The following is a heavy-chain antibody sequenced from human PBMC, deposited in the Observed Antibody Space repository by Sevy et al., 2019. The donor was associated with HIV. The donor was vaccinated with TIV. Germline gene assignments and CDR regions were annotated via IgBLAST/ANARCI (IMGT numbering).Heavy chain of an antibody. V-gene: IGHV3-11*01. D-gene: IGHD3-3*01. Sequence: GGSLRLSCAASGFTFSDYYMSWIRQAPGKGLEWVSYISSSGSTIYYEHSVKGRLTISRDNAKNSLYLQMNSLRAEDTAVYYCARETYEFCSGYYYYYYYGMDVWGQGTTVTVSS. CDR2: ISSSGSTI. CDR3: ARETYEFCSGYYYYYYYGMDV. CDR1: GFTFSDYY. J-gene: IGHJ6*02.